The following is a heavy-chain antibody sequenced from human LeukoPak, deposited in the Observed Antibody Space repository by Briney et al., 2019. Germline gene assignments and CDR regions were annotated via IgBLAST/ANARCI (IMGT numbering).Heavy chain of an antibody. CDR3: ARGMVKINYYMDV. V-gene: IGHV6-1*01. D-gene: IGHD4-23*01. Sequence: SQTLSLTCAISGDSVSSNSAAWNWIRQSPSRGLEWLGRTYYRPKWYNDYTVSMRSRITINPDTSKNQFSLQLNSVTPEDTAVYYCARGMVKINYYMDVWGKGTTVTVSS. CDR1: GDSVSSNSAA. CDR2: TYYRPKWYN. J-gene: IGHJ6*03.